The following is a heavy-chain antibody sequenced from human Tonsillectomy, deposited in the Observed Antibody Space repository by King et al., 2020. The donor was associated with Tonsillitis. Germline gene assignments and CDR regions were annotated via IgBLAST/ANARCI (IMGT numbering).Heavy chain of an antibody. CDR1: GFTFSSYG. CDR3: ARDKQYYYDSSGYYPVGYYYYYMDV. J-gene: IGHJ6*03. CDR2: IWYDGRNK. D-gene: IGHD3-22*01. V-gene: IGHV3-33*08. Sequence: VQLVESGGGVVQPGRSLRLSCAASGFTFSSYGMHWVRQAPGKGLEWVAVIWYDGRNKYYADSVKGRFTISRDNSKNTLYLQMNSLRAEDTAVYYCARDKQYYYDSSGYYPVGYYYYYMDVWGKGTTVTVSS.